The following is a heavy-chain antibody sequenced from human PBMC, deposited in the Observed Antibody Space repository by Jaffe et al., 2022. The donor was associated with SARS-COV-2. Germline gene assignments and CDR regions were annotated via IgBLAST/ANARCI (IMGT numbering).Heavy chain of an antibody. V-gene: IGHV3-7*03. Sequence: EVQLVESGGGLVQPGGSLRLSCAVSGFTFTNFWMSWVRQAPGKGLEWVANVRQDGSETFYAGSVRGRFTISRDNAKNSVYLQMNSLRIEDTALYYCVKDNWAQKGIDGFDVWGRGTLVTVSS. CDR3: VKDNWAQKGIDGFDV. CDR1: GFTFTNFW. CDR2: VRQDGSET. D-gene: IGHD3-16*01. J-gene: IGHJ3*01.